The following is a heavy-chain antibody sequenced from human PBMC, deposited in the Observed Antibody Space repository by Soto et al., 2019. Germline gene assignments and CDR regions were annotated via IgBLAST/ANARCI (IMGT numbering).Heavy chain of an antibody. V-gene: IGHV5-51*01. CDR1: SYSFSTYC. Sequence: PRESLMISCKASSYSFSTYCIGSVRQMPGKGLEWMGIIFPLDSYTIYRPSFQGQVTMSVVKSNSTAYLQWSSLKASDSAMYYCGRVAPGTSLIDSWGQGTLVTVSS. D-gene: IGHD1-1*01. CDR2: IFPLDSYT. CDR3: GRVAPGTSLIDS. J-gene: IGHJ4*02.